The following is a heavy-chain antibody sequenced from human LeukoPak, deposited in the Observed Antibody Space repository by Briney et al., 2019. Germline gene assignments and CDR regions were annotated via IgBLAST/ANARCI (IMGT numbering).Heavy chain of an antibody. V-gene: IGHV4-59*01. CDR3: ARAFFGSAYYPNWFDP. CDR1: GGSISTYY. Sequence: SETLSLTCPVSGGSISTYYWSWIRQPGGRGLGWNGYIYKSGTHNYHPALKSRATMSVDTSKNQFSLKLSSVTAADTAVYYCARAFFGSAYYPNWFDPWGQGTLVTVSS. CDR2: IYKSGTH. J-gene: IGHJ5*02. D-gene: IGHD3-22*01.